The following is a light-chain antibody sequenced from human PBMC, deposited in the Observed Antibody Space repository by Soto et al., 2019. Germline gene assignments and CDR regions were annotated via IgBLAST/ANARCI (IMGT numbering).Light chain of an antibody. CDR3: QQYNNWPKT. Sequence: EIVMTQSPATLSVSPGERATLSCRASQSVSSNLAWYQQKPGQAPRLLIYGASTRATGIPARFSGSGSGTEVTLTISSLQSVDFAVYYCQQYNNWPKTFGQGTKVEIK. CDR2: GAS. CDR1: QSVSSN. V-gene: IGKV3-15*01. J-gene: IGKJ1*01.